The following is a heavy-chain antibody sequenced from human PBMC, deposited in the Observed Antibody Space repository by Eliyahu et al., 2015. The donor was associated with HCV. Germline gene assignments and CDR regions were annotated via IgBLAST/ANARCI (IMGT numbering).Heavy chain of an antibody. CDR2: ISGSGGST. J-gene: IGHJ6*02. CDR3: AKGTFTYYYDRGGMDV. CDR1: GFTFSSYA. D-gene: IGHD3-22*01. Sequence: EVQLLESGGGLVQPGGSLRLSCAASGFTFSSYAMSWVRQAPGKGLEWVSAISGSGGSTYYADSVKGRFTXSRDNSKNXLYLQMNSLRAEDTAVYYCAKGTFTYYYDRGGMDVWGQGTTVTVSS. V-gene: IGHV3-23*01.